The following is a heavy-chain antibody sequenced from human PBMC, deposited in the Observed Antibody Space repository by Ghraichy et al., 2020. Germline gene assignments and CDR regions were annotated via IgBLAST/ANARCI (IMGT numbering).Heavy chain of an antibody. CDR3: VKERGYYDSSSFNALIDY. D-gene: IGHD3-22*01. J-gene: IGHJ4*02. CDR1: GFTFSSYA. CDR2: ISSNGGST. V-gene: IGHV3-64D*06. Sequence: GGSLRLSCSASGFTFSSYAMHWVRQAPGKRLEYVSAISSNGGSTYYADSVKGRFTISRDNSKNTLYLQMSSLRAEDTAVYYCVKERGYYDSSSFNALIDYWGQGTLVTVSS.